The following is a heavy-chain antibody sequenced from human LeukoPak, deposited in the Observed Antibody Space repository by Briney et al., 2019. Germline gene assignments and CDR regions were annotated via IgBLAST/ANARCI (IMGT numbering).Heavy chain of an antibody. V-gene: IGHV4-30-2*01. CDR1: GGSISSGGYS. J-gene: IGHJ5*02. CDR3: ARGLVVVIVGVWFDP. Sequence: SQTLSLTCAVSGGSISSGGYSWSWIRQPPGKGLEWIGYIYHSGSTYYNPSLKSRVTISVDRSKNQFSLKLSSVTAADTAVYYCARGLVVVIVGVWFDPWGQGTLVTVSS. D-gene: IGHD2-21*01. CDR2: IYHSGST.